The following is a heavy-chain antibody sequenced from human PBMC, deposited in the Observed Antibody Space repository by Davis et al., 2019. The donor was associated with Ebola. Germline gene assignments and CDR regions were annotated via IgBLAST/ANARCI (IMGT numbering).Heavy chain of an antibody. CDR3: AKDGRRIVGATTHEYFQH. D-gene: IGHD1-26*01. V-gene: IGHV3-43*01. Sequence: GESLKISCAASGFTFDDYTMHWVRQAPGKGLEWVSFISWDGGSTYYADSVKGRFTISRDNSKNSLYLQMNSLRTEDTALYYCAKDGRRIVGATTHEYFQHWGQGTLVTVSS. CDR2: ISWDGGST. J-gene: IGHJ1*01. CDR1: GFTFDDYT.